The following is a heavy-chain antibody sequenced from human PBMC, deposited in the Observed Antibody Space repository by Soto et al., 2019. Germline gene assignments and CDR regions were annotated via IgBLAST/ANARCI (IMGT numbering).Heavy chain of an antibody. Sequence: QVQLQESGPGLVKPSETLSLTCTLSGGAIHDHYWSFIRQPPGKGLEWIGYIYYNGNTNYNPSLETRVTLSVDRSSNQFSMRLTSLTAADTAVYYCARVRTGYFDYWGRGALGTVAA. J-gene: IGHJ4*02. D-gene: IGHD3-9*01. V-gene: IGHV4-59*11. CDR1: GGAIHDHY. CDR3: ARVRTGYFDY. CDR2: IYYNGNT.